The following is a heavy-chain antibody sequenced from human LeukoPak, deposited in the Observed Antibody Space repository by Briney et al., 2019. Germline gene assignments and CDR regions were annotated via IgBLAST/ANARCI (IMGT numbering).Heavy chain of an antibody. Sequence: GGSLRLSCAASGFTFSSYAVHWVRQAPGKGLEWVSYISTSGRTIYYADSVKGRLTISRDNAKNSLYLQMNSLRAEDAAVYYCARGYFLGFDYWGQGTLVTVSS. CDR2: ISTSGRTI. D-gene: IGHD2/OR15-2a*01. CDR1: GFTFSSYA. CDR3: ARGYFLGFDY. J-gene: IGHJ4*02. V-gene: IGHV3-48*03.